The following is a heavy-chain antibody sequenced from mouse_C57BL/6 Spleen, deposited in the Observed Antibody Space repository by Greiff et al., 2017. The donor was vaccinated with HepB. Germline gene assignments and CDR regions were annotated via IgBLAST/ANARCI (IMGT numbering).Heavy chain of an antibody. V-gene: IGHV1-42*01. CDR2: INPSTGGT. Sequence: VQLQQSGPELVKPGASVKISCKASGYSFTGYYMNWVKQSPEKSLEWIGEINPSTGGTTYNQKFKAKATLTVDKSSSTAYMQLKSLTSEDSAVYYCARGYYGLYYFDYWGQGTTLTVSS. CDR3: ARGYYGLYYFDY. J-gene: IGHJ2*01. D-gene: IGHD1-2*01. CDR1: GYSFTGYY.